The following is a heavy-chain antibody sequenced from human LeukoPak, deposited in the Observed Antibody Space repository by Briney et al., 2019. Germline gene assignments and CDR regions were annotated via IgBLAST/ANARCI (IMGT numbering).Heavy chain of an antibody. D-gene: IGHD4-17*01. V-gene: IGHV3-23*01. Sequence: GGSLRLSCAASGFTFSSYAMSWVRQAPGKGLEWVSATSGSGGSTYYADSVKGRFTISRDNSKNTLYLQMNSLRAEDTAVYYCAKDHYGDYEGYFDYWGQGTLVTVSS. CDR1: GFTFSSYA. J-gene: IGHJ4*02. CDR2: TSGSGGST. CDR3: AKDHYGDYEGYFDY.